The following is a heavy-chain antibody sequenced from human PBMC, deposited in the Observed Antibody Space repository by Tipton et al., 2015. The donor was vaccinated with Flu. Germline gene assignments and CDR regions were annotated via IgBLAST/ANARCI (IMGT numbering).Heavy chain of an antibody. D-gene: IGHD6-19*01. J-gene: IGHJ4*02. Sequence: TLSLTCAVYGGSFRGYYGSWIRQPPGKGLEWIGDINHGGSTNYNPSLKSRVIISLDTSKNQFSLRLSSVTAADKAVYYCATKNFRLGLGWTDEWGQGTLVTVSS. V-gene: IGHV4-34*01. CDR2: INHGGST. CDR3: ATKNFRLGLGWTDE. CDR1: GGSFRGYY.